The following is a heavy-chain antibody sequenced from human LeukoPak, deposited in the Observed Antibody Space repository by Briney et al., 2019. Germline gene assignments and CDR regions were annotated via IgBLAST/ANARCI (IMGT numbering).Heavy chain of an antibody. CDR1: GFTFSDYA. CDR2: ITGSGSST. Sequence: GGSLRLSCAASGFTFSDYAMTWVRQAPGKGLEWVSRITGSGSSTFYADSVKGRFTISRDNARHTLYLQMNSLRAEDTAVYYCARASTTVPNLLDYWGQGTLVTVSS. D-gene: IGHD4-17*01. V-gene: IGHV3-23*01. CDR3: ARASTTVPNLLDY. J-gene: IGHJ4*02.